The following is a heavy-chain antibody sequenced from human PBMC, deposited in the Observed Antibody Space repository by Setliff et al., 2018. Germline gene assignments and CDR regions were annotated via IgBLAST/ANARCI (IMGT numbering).Heavy chain of an antibody. CDR2: IYYSGST. V-gene: IGHV4-39*01. CDR3: AGGRIQLWKYYFDY. Sequence: SETLSLTCTVSGGSISSSSYYWGWIRQPPGKGLEWIGSIYYSGSTYYNPSLKSRVTISVDTSKNQFSLKLSSVTAADTAVYYCAGGRIQLWKYYFDYWGQGTLVTVSS. D-gene: IGHD5-18*01. CDR1: GGSISSSSYY. J-gene: IGHJ4*02.